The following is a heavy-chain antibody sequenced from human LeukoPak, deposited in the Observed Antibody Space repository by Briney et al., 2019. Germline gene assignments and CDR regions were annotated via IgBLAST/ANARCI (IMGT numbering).Heavy chain of an antibody. CDR1: GFTLSSYA. J-gene: IGHJ3*02. CDR3: AKEIYYDSSGYYPYDAFDI. V-gene: IGHV3-23*01. D-gene: IGHD3-22*01. Sequence: PGGSLRLSCAASGFTLSSYAMSWVRQAPGKGLEWVSAISGGGGSTYYADSVKGRFTISRDNSKNTLYLQMNSLRAEDTAVYYCAKEIYYDSSGYYPYDAFDIWGQGTMVTVSS. CDR2: ISGGGGST.